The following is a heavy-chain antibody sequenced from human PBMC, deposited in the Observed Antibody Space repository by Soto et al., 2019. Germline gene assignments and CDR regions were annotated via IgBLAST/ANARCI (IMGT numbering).Heavy chain of an antibody. V-gene: IGHV5-10-1*01. CDR3: ASSLSYCSSTRCYTGMDY. CDR2: IDPSDSYT. J-gene: IGHJ4*02. Sequence: GASLKISCTGSGYSFTSYWISWVRQMPGTGLEWMGSIDPSDSYTNYSPAFQGHVTISAVKSISTAYLQWSSLKASDTAMYYCASSLSYCSSTRCYTGMDYWGQGTLVTVSS. D-gene: IGHD2-2*02. CDR1: GYSFTSYW.